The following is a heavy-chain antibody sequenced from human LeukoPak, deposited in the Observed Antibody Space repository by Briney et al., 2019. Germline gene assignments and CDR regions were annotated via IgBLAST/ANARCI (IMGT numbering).Heavy chain of an antibody. CDR3: AKGEMATTPYYFDY. CDR1: RFTFTAAW. D-gene: IGHD5-24*01. V-gene: IGHV3-15*01. Sequence: GGSLRLSCAVSRFTFTAAWMSWVRQAPGKGLEWVGRIKSKSDGGTTDYAAPVKGRFTISRDDSKTTLYLQMNSLRAEDTAVYYCAKGEMATTPYYFDYWGQGTLVTVSS. CDR2: IKSKSDGGTT. J-gene: IGHJ4*02.